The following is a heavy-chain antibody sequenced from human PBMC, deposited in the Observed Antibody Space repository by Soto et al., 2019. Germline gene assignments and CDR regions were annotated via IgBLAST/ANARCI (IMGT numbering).Heavy chain of an antibody. CDR1: GLTFSTYA. V-gene: IGHV3-30-3*01. Sequence: QSGGSVRLSCAASGLTFSTYAIHWVRQAPGKGLEWAAFISYDGNNKNYADSVKGRFTISRDNSKITVYLQMNSLTAEDTAVYYCARSYNSCWYYFDYWGQGXLVTVSS. CDR3: ARSYNSCWYYFDY. J-gene: IGHJ4*02. CDR2: ISYDGNNK. D-gene: IGHD6-19*01.